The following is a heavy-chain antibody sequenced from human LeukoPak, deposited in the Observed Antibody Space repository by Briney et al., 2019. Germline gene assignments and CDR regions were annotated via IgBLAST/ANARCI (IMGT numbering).Heavy chain of an antibody. Sequence: SETLSLPCVVNGDSFTVYYSSGSRHFPGEGRGCTGEINHRGSTNYHPSPKNHLTISVDTSKNQVSLKLSSVTAADMAVYYCARGGYGPGSHYQYWGQGTLVTVSS. J-gene: IGHJ4*02. CDR2: INHRGST. CDR1: GDSFTVYY. CDR3: ARGGYGPGSHYQY. D-gene: IGHD3-10*01. V-gene: IGHV4-34*01.